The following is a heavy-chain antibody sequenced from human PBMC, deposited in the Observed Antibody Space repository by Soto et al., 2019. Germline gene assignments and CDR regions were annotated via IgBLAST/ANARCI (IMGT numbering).Heavy chain of an antibody. Sequence: PGGSLRLSCAASGFILSNYGMHWVRQAPGKGLEWVALIAHDGSNKYYADSVKGRFTISRDNSKNTLYVQMNSLRDEDTAVYYCARDPFPKSPISPGYWGQGTLGPSPQ. J-gene: IGHJ4*02. V-gene: IGHV3-30*03. D-gene: IGHD6-13*01. CDR1: GFILSNYG. CDR3: ARDPFPKSPISPGY. CDR2: IAHDGSNK.